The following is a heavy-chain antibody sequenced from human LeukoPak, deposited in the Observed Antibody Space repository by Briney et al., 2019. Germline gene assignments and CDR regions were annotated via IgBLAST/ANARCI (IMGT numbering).Heavy chain of an antibody. V-gene: IGHV5-51*01. CDR3: ARHETYYYGSGSYLSYYYYYMDV. Sequence: GESLKISCKGSGYSFTSYWIGWVRQMPGKGLEWMGISNPGASVPGNSPSFEGQVTISADKSISTAYLQWSSLKASDTAMYYCARHETYYYGSGSYLSYYYYYMDVWGKGTTVTVSS. D-gene: IGHD3-10*01. CDR1: GYSFTSYW. CDR2: SNPGASVP. J-gene: IGHJ6*03.